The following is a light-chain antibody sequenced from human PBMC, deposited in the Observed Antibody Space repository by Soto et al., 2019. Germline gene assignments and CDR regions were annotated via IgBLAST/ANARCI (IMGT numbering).Light chain of an antibody. CDR2: DAS. CDR3: HQYSSLPRT. V-gene: IGKV3D-20*01. J-gene: IGKJ1*01. CDR1: QSVSNNY. Sequence: EIVLTQSPATLSLSPGERATLSCGASQSVSNNYLAWTQHKPGLAPRLVIYDASTRATGIPDRFSGSGSGTDFTLTINRLEPEDFAVYYCHQYSSLPRTFGQGTKVEIK.